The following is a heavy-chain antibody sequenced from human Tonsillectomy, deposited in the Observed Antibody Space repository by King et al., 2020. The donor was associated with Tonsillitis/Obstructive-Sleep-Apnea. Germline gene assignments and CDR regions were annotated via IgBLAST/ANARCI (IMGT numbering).Heavy chain of an antibody. CDR3: AIDGSGTPSYSGYMDV. D-gene: IGHD2-15*01. CDR1: GFTFDDYA. CDR2: ISWNSGSI. Sequence: VQLVESGGGLVQPGRSLRLSCAASGFTFDDYAMHWVRQAPGKGLEWVSGISWNSGSIGYADSVKGRFTISRDNAKNSLFLQMNSLRAEDTALYYCAIDGSGTPSYSGYMDVWGKGTTVTVSS. V-gene: IGHV3-9*01. J-gene: IGHJ6*03.